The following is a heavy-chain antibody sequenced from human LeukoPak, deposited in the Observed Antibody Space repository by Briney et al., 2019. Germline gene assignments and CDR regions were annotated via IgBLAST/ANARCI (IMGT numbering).Heavy chain of an antibody. D-gene: IGHD1-14*01. CDR3: ARMYRGAFDI. CDR1: GFSFSSYW. Sequence: GGSLRLSCAASGFSFSSYWMCWVRKTSGKGLEWVAHIKQDGSEKYSVDSVKGRFTISRDNAKTSLHLQMNSLRAEDTAVYYCARMYRGAFDIWGQGTMVTVSS. V-gene: IGHV3-7*02. CDR2: IKQDGSEK. J-gene: IGHJ3*02.